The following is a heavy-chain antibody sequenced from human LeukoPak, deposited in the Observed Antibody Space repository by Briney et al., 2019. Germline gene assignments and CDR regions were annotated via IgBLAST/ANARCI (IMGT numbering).Heavy chain of an antibody. CDR2: IRYDGNDK. V-gene: IGHV3-30*02. CDR3: AKTRGSGWFEGD. D-gene: IGHD6-19*01. J-gene: IGHJ4*02. CDR1: GFTFSTYG. Sequence: GGSLRLSCAASGFTFSTYGMHWVRQAPGKGLEWMAFIRYDGNDKYYADSVKGRFTISRDNSKNTLYLQMNSLRTEDTAVYYCAKTRGSGWFEGDWGQGTLVTVSS.